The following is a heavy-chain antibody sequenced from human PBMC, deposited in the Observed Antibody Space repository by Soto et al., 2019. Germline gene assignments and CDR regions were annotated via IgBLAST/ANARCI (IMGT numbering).Heavy chain of an antibody. J-gene: IGHJ4*02. CDR2: IYYSGST. CDR3: ERADLYSSRPGAFDY. Sequence: PSETLSLTCTVSGGSISSYYWSWIRQPPGKGLEWIGYIYYSGSTNYNPSLKSRVTISVDTSKNQFSLKLSSVTAADTAVYYCERADLYSSRPGAFDYWGQGTLVTVYS. CDR1: GGSISSYY. D-gene: IGHD6-13*01. V-gene: IGHV4-59*01.